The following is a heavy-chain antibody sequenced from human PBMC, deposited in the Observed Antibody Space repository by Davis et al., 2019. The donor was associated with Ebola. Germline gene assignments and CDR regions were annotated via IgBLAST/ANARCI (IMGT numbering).Heavy chain of an antibody. J-gene: IGHJ4*02. CDR3: ARGGGSWRYYFDY. D-gene: IGHD1-26*01. CDR2: MWYDGSNN. CDR1: GFTFSSYG. Sequence: PGGSLRLSCAASGFTFSSYGMHWVRQAPGKGLEWVAVMWYDGSNNYYADSVKGRFTISRDNSKNTLYLQMNSLRAEDTAVYYCARGGGSWRYYFDYWGQGTLVTVSS. V-gene: IGHV3-33*01.